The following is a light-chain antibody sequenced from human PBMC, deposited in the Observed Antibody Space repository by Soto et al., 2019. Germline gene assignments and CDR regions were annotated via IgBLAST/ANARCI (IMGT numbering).Light chain of an antibody. CDR2: DAS. CDR3: QQYDNLPFT. Sequence: DIQMTQSPSSLSASVGDRVTITCQASQDISNYLNWYQQKPGKAPKLLIYDASNLETGVPSRFSVSGSGTDFTVTISSLQPEDIATYYCQQYDNLPFTFGPGTKVDIK. J-gene: IGKJ3*01. V-gene: IGKV1-33*01. CDR1: QDISNY.